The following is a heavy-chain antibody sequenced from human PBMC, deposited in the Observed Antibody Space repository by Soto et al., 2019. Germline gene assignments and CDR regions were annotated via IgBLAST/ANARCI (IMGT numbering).Heavy chain of an antibody. D-gene: IGHD3-3*01. CDR3: ARIGANYDFWSGYYTYYFDY. CDR1: GFSLSNARMG. J-gene: IGHJ4*02. Sequence: QVTLKESGPVLVKPTETLTLTCTVSGFSLSNARMGVTWIRQPPGKALEWLAHIFSYDEKSYSTSLKSRLTISKDTSKSQVVLTMTNMDPVDTATYYCARIGANYDFWSGYYTYYFDYWGQGTLVTVSS. V-gene: IGHV2-26*01. CDR2: IFSYDEK.